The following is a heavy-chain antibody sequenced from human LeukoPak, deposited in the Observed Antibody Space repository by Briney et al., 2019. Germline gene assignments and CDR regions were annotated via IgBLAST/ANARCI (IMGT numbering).Heavy chain of an antibody. V-gene: IGHV4-59*08. Sequence: PSETLSLTCTVSSDSINSYYWSWIRQPPGKGLEWVAFIHPSESSYYNPSLRSRVTILVDTSKNQFSLKLSSVTAADTAVYYCARQASKGFDYWGQGTLVTVSS. CDR1: SDSINSYY. D-gene: IGHD6-6*01. CDR2: IHPSESS. CDR3: ARQASKGFDY. J-gene: IGHJ4*02.